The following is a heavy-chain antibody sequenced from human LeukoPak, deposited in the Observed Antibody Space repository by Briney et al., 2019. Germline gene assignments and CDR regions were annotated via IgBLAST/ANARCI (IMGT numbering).Heavy chain of an antibody. D-gene: IGHD2-2*01. V-gene: IGHV1-2*02. CDR1: GYTFTGYY. J-gene: IGHJ4*02. CDR2: INPNSGDT. CDR3: ARGLCSSSSCYPIDY. Sequence: GASVKVSCKTSGYTFTGYYMYWVRQAPGQGLAWMGWINPNSGDTDYAQKFQGRVSMTRDTSISTAYMELSRLRSDDTAVYYCARGLCSSSSCYPIDYWGQGTLVTVSS.